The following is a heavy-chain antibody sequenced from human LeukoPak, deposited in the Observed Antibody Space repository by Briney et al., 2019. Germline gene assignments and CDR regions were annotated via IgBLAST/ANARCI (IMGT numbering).Heavy chain of an antibody. V-gene: IGHV4-4*02. CDR2: MYLSGTT. Sequence: QASGTLSLTCTVSGDSINSLDLWSWVRQPPGKGLEWIGEMYLSGTTHSNPSVKSRVTISIDKSKNQFFLNLSSVTAADTAVYYCAGLVGRYSSGLYYYYFDYWGQGTLVTVSS. CDR1: GDSINSLDL. D-gene: IGHD3-22*01. J-gene: IGHJ4*02. CDR3: AGLVGRYSSGLYYYYFDY.